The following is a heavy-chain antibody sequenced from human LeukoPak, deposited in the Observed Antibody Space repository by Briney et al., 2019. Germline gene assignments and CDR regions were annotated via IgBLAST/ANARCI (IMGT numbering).Heavy chain of an antibody. D-gene: IGHD6-13*01. CDR3: ARDSSSVGMDV. J-gene: IGHJ6*02. Sequence: GGSLRLSCAASGFTISDSAMTWVRQAPGKGLDWVSIITDNGAHTFYADSVKGRFTISRDNAKNTLYLQMNSLRAEDTAVYYCARDSSSVGMDVWGQGTTVTVSS. CDR2: ITDNGAHT. V-gene: IGHV3-23*01. CDR1: GFTISDSA.